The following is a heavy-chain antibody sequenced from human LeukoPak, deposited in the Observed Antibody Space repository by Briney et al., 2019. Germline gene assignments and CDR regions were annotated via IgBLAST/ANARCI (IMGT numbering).Heavy chain of an antibody. CDR2: IWYDGSNK. J-gene: IGHJ4*02. D-gene: IGHD7-27*01. CDR1: GFTFSSYG. V-gene: IGHV3-33*06. CDR3: AKEGLTGDYFDY. Sequence: GGSPRLSCAASGFTFSSYGMHWVRQAPGKGLEWVAVIWYDGSNKYYADSVKGRFTISRDNSKNTLYLQMNSLRAEDTAVYYCAKEGLTGDYFDYWGQGTLVTVSS.